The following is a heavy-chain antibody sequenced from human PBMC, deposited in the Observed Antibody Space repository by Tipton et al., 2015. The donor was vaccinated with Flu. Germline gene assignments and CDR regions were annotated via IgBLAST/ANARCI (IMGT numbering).Heavy chain of an antibody. D-gene: IGHD3-16*01. CDR2: ISREGDDK. J-gene: IGHJ4*02. CDR1: GFTFSSYG. CDR3: AKDKPYTGGY. Sequence: QLVQSGGGVVQPGRSLRLSCAASGFTFSSYGMHWVRQAPGKGLEWVAVISREGDDKYYGDSVKGRFTISRDNSRSTLNLQMNSLRPEDTAVYFCAKDKPYTGGYWGQGTLVTVSS. V-gene: IGHV3-30*18.